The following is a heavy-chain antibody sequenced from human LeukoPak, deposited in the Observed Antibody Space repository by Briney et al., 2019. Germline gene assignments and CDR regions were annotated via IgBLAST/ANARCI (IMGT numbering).Heavy chain of an antibody. V-gene: IGHV3-30*03. J-gene: IGHJ4*02. CDR2: VARDGGAK. CDR1: GFSFSNHG. CDR3: AREATWGQWYFDH. Sequence: PGTSLRLSCVASGFSFSNHGMHWVRQAPGKGLEWVSVVARDGGAKFYADSVKSRFTLSRDNSKNMFFLQMNFLTVEDTAIYYCAREATWGQWYFDHWGQGTPVIVSS. D-gene: IGHD6-19*01.